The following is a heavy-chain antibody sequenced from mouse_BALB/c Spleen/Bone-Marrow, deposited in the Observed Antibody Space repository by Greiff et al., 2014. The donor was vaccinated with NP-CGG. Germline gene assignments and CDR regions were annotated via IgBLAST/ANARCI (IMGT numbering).Heavy chain of an antibody. J-gene: IGHJ4*01. CDR3: ARGGYSHYYAMDY. V-gene: IGHV1-18*01. CDR2: INPYNGGT. D-gene: IGHD2-3*01. CDR1: GYSFTGYT. Sequence: VQRVESGPELVKPGASMKISCKASGYSFTGYTMNWVKQSHGKNLEWIGLINPYNGGTSYNQKFKGKATLTVDKSSSTAYMELLSLTSEDSAVYYCARGGYSHYYAMDYWGQGTSVTVSS.